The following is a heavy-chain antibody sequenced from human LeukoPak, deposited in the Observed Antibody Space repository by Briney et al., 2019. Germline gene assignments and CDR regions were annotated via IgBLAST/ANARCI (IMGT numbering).Heavy chain of an antibody. Sequence: VASVKVSCKASGYTFTSYDINWVRQATGQGLEWMGWMNPNSGNTGYAQKFQGRVTMTRNTSISTAYMELSSLRSDDTAVYYCARDTGGLWFGEPHPIGWGQGTLVTVSS. D-gene: IGHD3-10*01. V-gene: IGHV1-8*01. CDR1: GYTFTSYD. J-gene: IGHJ4*02. CDR2: MNPNSGNT. CDR3: ARDTGGLWFGEPHPIG.